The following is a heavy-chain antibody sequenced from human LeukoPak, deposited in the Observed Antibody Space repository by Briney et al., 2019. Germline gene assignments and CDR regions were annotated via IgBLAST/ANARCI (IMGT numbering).Heavy chain of an antibody. CDR1: GGSISSGGYY. Sequence: PSETLSLTCTVSGGSISSGGYYWSWIRQHPGKGLEWIGYSYYSGSTNYHPSLKSRVTISVDTSKNQFSLKLSSVTAADTAVYYCAKTYYYGSGSYYTFDPWGQGTLVTVSS. CDR2: SYYSGST. D-gene: IGHD3-10*01. V-gene: IGHV4-31*02. J-gene: IGHJ5*02. CDR3: AKTYYYGSGSYYTFDP.